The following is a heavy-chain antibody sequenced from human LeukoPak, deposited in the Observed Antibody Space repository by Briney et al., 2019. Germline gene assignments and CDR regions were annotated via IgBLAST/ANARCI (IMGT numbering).Heavy chain of an antibody. V-gene: IGHV4-39*07. Sequence: SETLSLTCTVSGGSLTSDSYYWGWIRQPPGKGLEWIGSINYRGTTYYNPSLKSRVTISVDTSKNQFSLKLTSVTAADTAVYYCTRIYKSSGSYYSVFDYWGQGTLATVSS. CDR1: GGSLTSDSYY. CDR3: TRIYKSSGSYYSVFDY. J-gene: IGHJ4*02. CDR2: INYRGTT. D-gene: IGHD3-10*01.